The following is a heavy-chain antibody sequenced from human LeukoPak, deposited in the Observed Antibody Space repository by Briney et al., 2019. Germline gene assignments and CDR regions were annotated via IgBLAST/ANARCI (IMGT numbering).Heavy chain of an antibody. CDR2: ISSNGGST. D-gene: IGHD2-2*02. J-gene: IGHJ5*02. Sequence: PGGSLRLSCAASGFTFSSYAMHWVRQAPGKGLEYVSAISSNGGSTYYANSVKGRLTISRDNSKNTLYLQMNSLRAEDTAVYYCARASSNGIHCSSTSCYICLDWFDPWGQGTLVTVSS. CDR3: ARASSNGIHCSSTSCYICLDWFDP. V-gene: IGHV3-64*01. CDR1: GFTFSSYA.